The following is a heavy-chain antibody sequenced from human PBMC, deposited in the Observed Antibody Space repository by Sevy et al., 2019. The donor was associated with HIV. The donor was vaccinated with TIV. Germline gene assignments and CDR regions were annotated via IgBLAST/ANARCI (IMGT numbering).Heavy chain of an antibody. CDR2: ISSSSSYI. J-gene: IGHJ4*02. Sequence: GESLKISCAASGFTFSSYSMNWVRQAPGKGLEWVSSISSSSSYIYYADSVKGRFTISRDNAKNSLYLQMNSLRAEDTAVYYCARDRYNPIDYWGQGTLVTVSS. V-gene: IGHV3-21*01. CDR1: GFTFSSYS. CDR3: ARDRYNPIDY. D-gene: IGHD1-1*01.